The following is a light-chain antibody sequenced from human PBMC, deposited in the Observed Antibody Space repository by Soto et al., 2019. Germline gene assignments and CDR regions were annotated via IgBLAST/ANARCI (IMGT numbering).Light chain of an antibody. CDR1: QGTSTW. Sequence: IQMTQSPSSVSASVGDRVTITCRASQGTSTWLAWYQQKPGKAPKLLIYGASNLESGVPSRFRGSGSGTDVTLTISSLQTEDFASYYCQQTTSIPFTFGAGTKVDIK. V-gene: IGKV1D-12*01. CDR3: QQTTSIPFT. J-gene: IGKJ3*01. CDR2: GAS.